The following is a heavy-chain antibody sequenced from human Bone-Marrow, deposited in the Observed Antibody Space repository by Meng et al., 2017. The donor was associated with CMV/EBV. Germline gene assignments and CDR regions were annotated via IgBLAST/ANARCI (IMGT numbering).Heavy chain of an antibody. D-gene: IGHD3-3*01. CDR1: GYTFTNYA. V-gene: IGHV1-8*01. Sequence: ASVKVSCKASGYTFTNYAINWVRQATGQGLEWMGWVNPRSGNTGYAQKFQGRVTMTRDTSITTAYMELSSLRSEDTAVYYCGRGTRSVDIWGQGTLVTVSS. J-gene: IGHJ3*02. CDR3: GRGTRSVDI. CDR2: VNPRSGNT.